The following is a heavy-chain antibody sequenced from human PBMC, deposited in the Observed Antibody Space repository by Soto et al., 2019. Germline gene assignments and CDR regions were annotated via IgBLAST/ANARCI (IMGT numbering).Heavy chain of an antibody. D-gene: IGHD3-16*02. CDR1: GFKFSDYW. CDR3: ARDALLFSGPYRPSRFDY. Sequence: GGSLRLSCAASGFKFSDYWMSWVRQAPGKGLEWVGNIKHDTSEAHYADSVKGRFTITRDNIKNFLFLQMNGLRSDDTASYYCARDALLFSGPYRPSRFDYWGLGTLVTVYS. CDR2: IKHDTSEA. J-gene: IGHJ4*02. V-gene: IGHV3-7*03.